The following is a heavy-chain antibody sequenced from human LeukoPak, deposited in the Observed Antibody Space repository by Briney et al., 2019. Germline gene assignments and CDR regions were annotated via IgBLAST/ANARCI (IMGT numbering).Heavy chain of an antibody. CDR3: ARDSGRPPTSFDY. CDR1: GGTFNHFG. V-gene: IGHV1-69*04. Sequence: GSSVKVSCKASGGTFNHFGINWVRQAPGQGLEWMGRIIPILDLTKYAPKIQDRVTITADESTSTAYMELNSLRSEDTAVYFCARDSGRPPTSFDYWGQGTLVTVSS. D-gene: IGHD1-1*01. CDR2: IIPILDLT. J-gene: IGHJ4*02.